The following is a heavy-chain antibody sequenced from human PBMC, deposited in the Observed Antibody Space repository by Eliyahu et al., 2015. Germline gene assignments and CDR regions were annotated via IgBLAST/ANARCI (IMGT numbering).Heavy chain of an antibody. J-gene: IGHJ4*02. CDR2: IYHSGTT. Sequence: QERLQESGPGLVKPSETLSXTCTVSGGSFXDYXWSWIRQPPGERPEWIGYIYHSGTTNYNPSLMSRITISVDTSKNQFSLKLSSVTAADTAIYYCARGRSNFRVWGQGTLVTVSS. CDR1: GGSFXDYX. V-gene: IGHV4-59*01. CDR3: ARGRSNFRV. D-gene: IGHD4-11*01.